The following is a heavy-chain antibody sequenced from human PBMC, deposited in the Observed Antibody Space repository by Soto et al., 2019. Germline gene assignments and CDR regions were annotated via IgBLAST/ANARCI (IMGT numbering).Heavy chain of an antibody. J-gene: IGHJ6*02. CDR1: GGSVSSGSYY. Sequence: SETLSLTCTVSGGSVSSGSYYWSWIRQPPGKGLEWIGYIYYSGSTNYNPSLKSRVTISVDTSKNQFSLKLSSVTAADTAVYYCARDEIAGYYYYGMDVWGQGTTVTVSS. CDR2: IYYSGST. V-gene: IGHV4-61*01. CDR3: ARDEIAGYYYYGMDV. D-gene: IGHD6-13*01.